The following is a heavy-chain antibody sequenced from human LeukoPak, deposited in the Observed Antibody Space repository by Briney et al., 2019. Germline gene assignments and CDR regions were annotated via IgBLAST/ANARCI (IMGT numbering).Heavy chain of an antibody. D-gene: IGHD6-13*01. Sequence: SETLSLTCTVSGGSISSGGYYWSWIRQHPGKGLEWIGYIYYSGSTYYNPSLKSRVTISVDTSKNQFSLKLNSVTAADTAVYYCARGGFRAAAGTALWYWGQGTLVTVSS. CDR1: GGSISSGGYY. V-gene: IGHV4-31*03. J-gene: IGHJ4*02. CDR3: ARGGFRAAAGTALWY. CDR2: IYYSGST.